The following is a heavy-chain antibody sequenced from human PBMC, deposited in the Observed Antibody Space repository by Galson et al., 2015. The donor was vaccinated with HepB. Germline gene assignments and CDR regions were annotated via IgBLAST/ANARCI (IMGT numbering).Heavy chain of an antibody. D-gene: IGHD2-8*01. CDR3: ARASLGYCTNGVCYPFDY. V-gene: IGHV1-69*13. Sequence: SVKVSCKASGGTFRSYAISWVRQAPGQGLEWMGGIIPIFGTANYAQKFQGRVTITADESTSTAYMELSSLRSEDTAVYYCARASLGYCTNGVCYPFDYWGQGTLVTVSS. CDR2: IIPIFGTA. J-gene: IGHJ4*02. CDR1: GGTFRSYA.